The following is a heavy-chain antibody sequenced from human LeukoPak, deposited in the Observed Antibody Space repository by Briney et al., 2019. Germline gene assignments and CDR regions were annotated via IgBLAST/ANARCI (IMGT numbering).Heavy chain of an antibody. J-gene: IGHJ3*02. V-gene: IGHV4-59*08. Sequence: SETLSLTCTVPGGSISSYSWSWIRQPPGKGLKWIGSIYYSGSTNYNPSLKSRVTMSVDTSKNQFSLKLSSVTAADTAVYYCARHGGESIVAMILHAFDIWGQGTMVTVSS. CDR1: GGSISSYS. CDR3: ARHGGESIVAMILHAFDI. D-gene: IGHD5-12*01. CDR2: IYYSGST.